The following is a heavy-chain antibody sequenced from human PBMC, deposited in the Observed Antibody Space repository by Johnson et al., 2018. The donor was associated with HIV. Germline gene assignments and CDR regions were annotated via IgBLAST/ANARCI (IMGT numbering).Heavy chain of an antibody. CDR2: ISYDGSNK. CDR3: ARDLAYGDIVLVSAFDI. J-gene: IGHJ3*02. D-gene: IGHD2-8*02. CDR1: GFTFGSYA. V-gene: IGHV3-30*04. Sequence: QVQLVESGGALVQPGGSLRLSCAASGFTFGSYAMSWVRQAPGKGLEWVAVISYDGSNKYYADSVKGRFTISRDNSKNTLYLQMNSLRAEDTAVYYCARDLAYGDIVLVSAFDIWGQGTMVTVSS.